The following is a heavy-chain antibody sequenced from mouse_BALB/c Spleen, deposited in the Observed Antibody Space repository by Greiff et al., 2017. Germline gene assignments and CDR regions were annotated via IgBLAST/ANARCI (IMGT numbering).Heavy chain of an antibody. CDR1: GYSFTGYN. Sequence: HLVESGPELEKPGASVKISCKASGYSFTGYNMNWVKQSNGKSLEWIGNIDPYYGGTSYNQKFKDKTTLTADKSSSTAYMQLSSLTSEDSAVYYCARNYGNYDLLAYWGQGTLVTVSA. D-gene: IGHD2-1*01. J-gene: IGHJ3*01. V-gene: IGHV1S135*01. CDR2: IDPYYGGT. CDR3: ARNYGNYDLLAY.